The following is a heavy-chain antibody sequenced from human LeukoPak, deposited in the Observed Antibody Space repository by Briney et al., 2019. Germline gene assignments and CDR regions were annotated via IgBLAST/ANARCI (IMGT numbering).Heavy chain of an antibody. CDR1: GFTVSDYD. V-gene: IGHV3-11*04. Sequence: GGSLRLSCAASGFTVSDYDMSWIRQAPGKGLEWVPYISNSGSIIYYADSVKGRFTISRDNAKNSLYVQMNSLSAEDTAVYYCARDSARRDGYNFDYWGQGTLVTVSS. CDR3: ARDSARRDGYNFDY. D-gene: IGHD5-24*01. CDR2: ISNSGSII. J-gene: IGHJ4*02.